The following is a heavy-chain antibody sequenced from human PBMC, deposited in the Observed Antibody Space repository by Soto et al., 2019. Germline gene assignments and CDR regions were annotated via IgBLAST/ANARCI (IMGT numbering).Heavy chain of an antibody. CDR1: GGFVSSGSYY. J-gene: IGHJ3*02. Sequence: QVQLQQWGAGLLKPSETLSLTCAVYGGFVSSGSYYWSWIRQPPGKGLEWIGEMSHSGGTHFNPLLKGRVAISVDTSKNQFSVKRGSGTAADTVLYYWARVERGTATTVVDAFDIWGRGTMVTVSS. CDR3: ARVERGTATTVVDAFDI. D-gene: IGHD1-1*01. CDR2: MSHSGGT. V-gene: IGHV4-34*01.